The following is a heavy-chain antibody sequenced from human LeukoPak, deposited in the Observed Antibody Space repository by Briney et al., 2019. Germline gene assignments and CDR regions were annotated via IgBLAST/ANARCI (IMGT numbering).Heavy chain of an antibody. CDR3: ARASDSSGYYAPQHYFDY. V-gene: IGHV1-18*01. Sequence: GASVKVSCKASGYTFTSYGISWVRQAPGQGLEWMGWISAYNGNTNYAQKLQGRVTMTTDTSTSTAYMELRSLRSDDTAVYYCARASDSSGYYAPQHYFDYWGQGTLVTVSS. CDR1: GYTFTSYG. CDR2: ISAYNGNT. J-gene: IGHJ4*02. D-gene: IGHD3-22*01.